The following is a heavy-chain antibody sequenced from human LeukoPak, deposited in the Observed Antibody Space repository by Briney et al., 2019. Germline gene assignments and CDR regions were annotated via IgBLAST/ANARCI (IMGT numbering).Heavy chain of an antibody. CDR3: ARGVVYPAWSGPHWSDY. V-gene: IGHV3-7*01. J-gene: IGHJ4*02. D-gene: IGHD3-3*01. CDR1: GFTFSTYW. CDR2: MKRDGSEI. Sequence: GGSLRLSCSASGFTFSTYWMSWVRQAPGKGLEWVANMKRDGSEIYYVDSVKGRFTISRDNAKNSLFLQMNSLRAEDTAVYYCARGVVYPAWSGPHWSDYWGQGALVTVSS.